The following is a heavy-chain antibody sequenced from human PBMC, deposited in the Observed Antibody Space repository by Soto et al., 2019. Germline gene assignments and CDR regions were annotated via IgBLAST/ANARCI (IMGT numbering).Heavy chain of an antibody. CDR2: ISYDGSNK. CDR1: GFTFSSYG. V-gene: IGHV3-30*18. Sequence: LRLSCAASGFTFSSYGMHWVRQAPGKGLEWVAVISYDGSNKYYADSVKGRFTISRDNSKNTLYLQMNSLRAEDTAVYYCAKDPTVYCSGGSCYDYYFDYWGQGTLVTVSS. CDR3: AKDPTVYCSGGSCYDYYFDY. J-gene: IGHJ4*02. D-gene: IGHD2-15*01.